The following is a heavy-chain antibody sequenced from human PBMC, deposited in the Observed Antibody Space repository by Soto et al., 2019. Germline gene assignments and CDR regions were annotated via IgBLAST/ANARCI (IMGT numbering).Heavy chain of an antibody. J-gene: IGHJ4*02. D-gene: IGHD1-1*01. V-gene: IGHV5-51*01. CDR1: GYSVTNYW. CDR3: TRLAGNWNVQPLKRYFNI. Sequence: GESLNISCETSGYSVTNYWIGLVRQMPGKGLEWMGIVYPGDSDTRYSPSFQGQVTISADKSISTAYLQWSSLKASDTAMYYCTRLAGNWNVQPLKRYFNIWGAGTQVSVCS. CDR2: VYPGDSDT.